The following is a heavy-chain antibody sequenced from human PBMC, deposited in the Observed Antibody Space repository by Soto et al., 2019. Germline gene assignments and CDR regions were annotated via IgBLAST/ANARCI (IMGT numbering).Heavy chain of an antibody. CDR3: AREYAPGSPNYDY. CDR1: GFTFSDYS. Sequence: GGSLRLSCAACGFTFSDYSMSWVRQAPGRGLEWVSTFTRRGNIYYADSVKGRFTISRDNSKSTLYLQMDSLRAEDTALYYCAREYAPGSPNYDYWGLGTLVTVSS. D-gene: IGHD3-10*01. CDR2: FTRRGNI. V-gene: IGHV3-23*01. J-gene: IGHJ4*02.